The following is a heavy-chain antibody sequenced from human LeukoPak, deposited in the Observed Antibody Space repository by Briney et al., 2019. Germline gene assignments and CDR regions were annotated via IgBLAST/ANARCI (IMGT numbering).Heavy chain of an antibody. D-gene: IGHD5-24*01. V-gene: IGHV4-59*08. CDR2: IYYSGST. CDR1: GGSISSHY. Sequence: SETLSLTCTVSGGSISSHYWSWIRQPPGKGLEWIGYIYYSGSTNYNPSLKSRVTISVDTSKNQFSLKLSSVTAADTAVYYCARHLERWLQFFRFGFDPWGQGTLVTVSS. J-gene: IGHJ5*02. CDR3: ARHLERWLQFFRFGFDP.